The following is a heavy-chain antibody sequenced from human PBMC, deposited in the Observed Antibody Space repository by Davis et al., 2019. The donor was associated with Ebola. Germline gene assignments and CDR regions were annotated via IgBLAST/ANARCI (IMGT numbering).Heavy chain of an antibody. J-gene: IGHJ4*02. CDR2: MNPYSGNT. D-gene: IGHD2-21*02. CDR1: GYSFPTYD. V-gene: IGHV1-8*01. CDR3: TRGYGPKCRGGDYVNDF. Sequence: AASVKVSCKASGYSFPTYDINWVRQASGQGLEWMGWMNPYSGNTGYVEKFQGRVTMTRDPSINTAYMELSSLNFDDTAIYYCTRGYGPKCRGGDYVNDFWGQGTLVTVSS.